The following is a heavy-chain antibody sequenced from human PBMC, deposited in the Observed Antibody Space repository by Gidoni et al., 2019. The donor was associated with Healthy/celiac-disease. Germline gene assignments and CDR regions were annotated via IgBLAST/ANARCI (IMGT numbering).Heavy chain of an antibody. CDR3: ARPSMVRGVNGWFDP. Sequence: QVQLVESGGGVVQPGRSLRLSCAASGFTFSSYAMHWVRQAPGKGREWVAVISYDGSNKYYADSVKGRFTISRDNSKNTLYLQMNSLRAEDTAVYYCARPSMVRGVNGWFDPWGQGTLVTVSS. D-gene: IGHD3-10*01. CDR2: ISYDGSNK. J-gene: IGHJ5*02. V-gene: IGHV3-30-3*01. CDR1: GFTFSSYA.